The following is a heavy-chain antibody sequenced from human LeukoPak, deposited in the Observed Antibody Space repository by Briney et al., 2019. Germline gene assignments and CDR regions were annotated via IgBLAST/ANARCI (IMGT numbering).Heavy chain of an antibody. V-gene: IGHV3-23*01. CDR3: AKGPSVWDWFDP. CDR2: ISGSGGST. J-gene: IGHJ5*02. Sequence: GGSQRLSCAASGFTFSSYAMSWVRQAPGKGLEWVSAISGSGGSTYYADSVKGRFTISRDNSKNTLYLQMNSLRAEDTAVYYCAKGPSVWDWFDPWGQGTLVTVSS. CDR1: GFTFSSYA. D-gene: IGHD3-16*01.